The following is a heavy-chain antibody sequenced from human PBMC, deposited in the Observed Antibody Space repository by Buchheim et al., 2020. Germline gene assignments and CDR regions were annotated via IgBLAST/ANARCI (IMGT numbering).Heavy chain of an antibody. D-gene: IGHD1-1*01. V-gene: IGHV1-2*04. CDR3: AREKVHLRYYYYYGMDV. J-gene: IGHJ6*02. CDR1: GYTFTGYY. Sequence: QVQLVQSGAEVKKPGASVKVSCKASGYTFTGYYMHWVRQAPGQGLEWMGWINPNSGGTNYAQKYQGWVTMTRDTSISTAYMELSRLRSDDTAVYYCAREKVHLRYYYYYGMDVWGQGTT. CDR2: INPNSGGT.